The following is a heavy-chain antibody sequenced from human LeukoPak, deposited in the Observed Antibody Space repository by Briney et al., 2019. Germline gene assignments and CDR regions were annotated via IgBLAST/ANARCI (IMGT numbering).Heavy chain of an antibody. Sequence: PSGTLSLTCTVSGGSISTSSYFWGWIRPPPGQGLEWIGSIYYSGITYYNPSLKSRVTISVDTSKNQFSLQLTSVTAADAAVYYCARQGMVTCFNYRGQGTLVTVSS. V-gene: IGHV4-39*01. CDR1: GGSISTSSYF. J-gene: IGHJ4*02. CDR2: IYYSGIT. CDR3: ARQGMVTCFNY. D-gene: IGHD5-18*01.